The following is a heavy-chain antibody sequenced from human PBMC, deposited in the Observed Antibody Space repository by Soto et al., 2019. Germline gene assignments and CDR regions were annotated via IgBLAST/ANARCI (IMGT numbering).Heavy chain of an antibody. J-gene: IGHJ6*03. CDR2: IYYSGGT. Sequence: PSETLSLTCAVSGGSISSPGYYWTWIRQHPGKGLEWIGYIYYSGGTSYNPSLNSRLAISVDTSKNHFSLKLSSVTAADTAGYYCARDRGYSSGWYLAVWGKGTPVTVS. CDR3: ARDRGYSSGWYLAV. V-gene: IGHV4-31*11. D-gene: IGHD6-19*01. CDR1: GGSISSPGYY.